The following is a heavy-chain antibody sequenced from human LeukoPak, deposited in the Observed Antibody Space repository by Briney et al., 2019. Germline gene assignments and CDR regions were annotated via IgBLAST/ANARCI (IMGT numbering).Heavy chain of an antibody. CDR2: INPSGGST. D-gene: IGHD6-13*01. CDR1: GGTFSSYA. CDR3: ARTVDSSSWPWPFDY. J-gene: IGHJ4*02. V-gene: IGHV1-46*01. Sequence: ASVKVSCKASGGTFSSYAISWVRQAPGQGLEWMGIINPSGGSTSYAQKFQGRVTMTRDTSTSTVYMELSSLRSEDTAVYYCARTVDSSSWPWPFDYWGQGTLVTVSS.